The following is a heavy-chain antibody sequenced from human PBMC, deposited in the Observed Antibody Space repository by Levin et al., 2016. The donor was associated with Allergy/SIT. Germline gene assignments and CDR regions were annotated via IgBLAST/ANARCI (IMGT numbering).Heavy chain of an antibody. Sequence: VRQAPGKGLEWVSAIGTSGANTYYADSVKGRFTISRDNSKNTLYLQMNSLRAEDTAVYYCARVAGGVGWNGYRDYWGQGTLVTVSS. V-gene: IGHV3-23*01. CDR3: ARVAGGVGWNGYRDY. J-gene: IGHJ4*02. D-gene: IGHD5-18*01. CDR2: IGTSGANT.